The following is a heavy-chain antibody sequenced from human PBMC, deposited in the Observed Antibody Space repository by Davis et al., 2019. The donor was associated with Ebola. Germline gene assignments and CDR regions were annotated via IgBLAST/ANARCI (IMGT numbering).Heavy chain of an antibody. V-gene: IGHV3-23*01. CDR3: AKADPVPIAVADTDY. CDR1: GFTFSSYA. J-gene: IGHJ4*02. CDR2: ISASGGYP. D-gene: IGHD6-19*01. Sequence: GGSLRLSCAASGFTFSSYAMTWVRQAPGKGLEWVSSISASGGYPYATDSVKGRFTISRDNSKNTLYLQMNSLRAEDTAVYYCAKADPVPIAVADTDYWGQGTLVTVSS.